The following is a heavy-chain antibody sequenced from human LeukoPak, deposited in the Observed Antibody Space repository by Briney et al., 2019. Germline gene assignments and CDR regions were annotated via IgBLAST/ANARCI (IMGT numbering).Heavy chain of an antibody. CDR2: ISGSGGST. J-gene: IGHJ4*02. CDR3: AKEKWDSTYSYGILDY. CDR1: GFTFSSYA. V-gene: IGHV3-23*01. D-gene: IGHD5-18*01. Sequence: GGSLRLSCAASGFTFSSYAMSWVRQAPGKGLEWVSAISGSGGSTYYADSVKGRFTISRDNSKNTLYLQMNSLRAEDTAVYCCAKEKWDSTYSYGILDYWGQGTLVTVSS.